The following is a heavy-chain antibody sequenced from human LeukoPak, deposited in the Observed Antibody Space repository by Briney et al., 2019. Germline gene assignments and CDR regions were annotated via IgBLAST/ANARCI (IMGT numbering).Heavy chain of an antibody. V-gene: IGHV3-48*01. Sequence: QSGGSLRLSCAASGFTFSNYGMNWVRQAPGKGLEWVSYISGGGTTIYYADSVKGRFTISRDSAKDSLDLQMNSLRAKDTAVYYCAREPVYYYYMDVWGKGTTVTVSS. CDR3: AREPVYYYYMDV. CDR2: ISGGGTTI. CDR1: GFTFSNYG. J-gene: IGHJ6*03.